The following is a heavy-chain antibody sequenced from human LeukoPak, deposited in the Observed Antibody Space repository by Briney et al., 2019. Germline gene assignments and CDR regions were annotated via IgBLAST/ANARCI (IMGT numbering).Heavy chain of an antibody. CDR1: GGSISSYY. CDR2: IYYSGST. CDR3: ARAGRAYCGGDCYLPNYYYYGMDV. D-gene: IGHD2-21*02. Sequence: PSETLSLTCTVSGGSISSYYWSWIQQPPGKGLEWIGYIYYSGSTNYNPSLKSRVTISVDTSKNQFSLKLSSVTAADTAVYYCARAGRAYCGGDCYLPNYYYYGMDVWGQGTTVTVSS. V-gene: IGHV4-59*08. J-gene: IGHJ6*02.